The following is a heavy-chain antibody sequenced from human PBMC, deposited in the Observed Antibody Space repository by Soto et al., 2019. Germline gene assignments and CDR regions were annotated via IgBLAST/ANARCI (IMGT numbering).Heavy chain of an antibody. CDR1: GFTFSSYA. V-gene: IGHV3-23*01. CDR3: AKGDYDILTGYYTNRYFDY. J-gene: IGHJ4*02. Sequence: SLRLSCAASGFTFSSYAMSWVRQAPGKGLEWVSAISGSGGSTYYADSVKGRFTISRDNSKNTLYLQMNSLRAEDTAVYYCAKGDYDILTGYYTNRYFDYWGQGTLVTVSS. D-gene: IGHD3-9*01. CDR2: ISGSGGST.